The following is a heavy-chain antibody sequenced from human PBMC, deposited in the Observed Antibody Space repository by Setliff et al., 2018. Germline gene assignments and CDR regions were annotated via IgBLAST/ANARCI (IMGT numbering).Heavy chain of an antibody. CDR3: VRGSGPWVVVAIPFDR. CDR2: ISTRNDDT. J-gene: IGHJ4*02. CDR1: GYIFTRYR. D-gene: IGHD2-2*02. Sequence: GASVKVSCKASGYIFTRYRITWVRQSPGQGLEWMGWISTRNDDTGYAQKFKGRVTLTTDTSTNTAYMELRSLRPDDTAVYYCVRGSGPWVVVAIPFDRWGQGTLVTVSS. V-gene: IGHV1-18*01.